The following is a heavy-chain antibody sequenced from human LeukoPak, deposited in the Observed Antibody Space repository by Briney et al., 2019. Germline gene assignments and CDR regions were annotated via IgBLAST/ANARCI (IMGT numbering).Heavy chain of an antibody. CDR1: GYTFTSYG. CDR3: ATLTRNYYDSSGYNSAFDY. J-gene: IGHJ4*02. CDR2: ISAYNGNT. V-gene: IGHV1-18*01. Sequence: ASVKVSCKASGYTFTSYGISWVRQAPGQGLEWMGWISAYNGNTNCAQKLQGRVTMTTDTSTSTAYMELRSLRSEDTAVYYCATLTRNYYDSSGYNSAFDYWGQGTLVTVSS. D-gene: IGHD3-22*01.